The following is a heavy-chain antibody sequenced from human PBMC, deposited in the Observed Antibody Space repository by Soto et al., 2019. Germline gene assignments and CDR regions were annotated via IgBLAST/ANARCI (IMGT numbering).Heavy chain of an antibody. Sequence: SETLSLTCAVYGGSFSGYYWSRIRQPPGKGLEWIGEINHSGSTNYNPSLKSRVTISVDTSKNQFSLKLSSVTAADTAVYYCARSPTPSITIFGVVIPISPFFDYWGQGTLVTVSS. CDR2: INHSGST. V-gene: IGHV4-34*01. J-gene: IGHJ4*02. CDR3: ARSPTPSITIFGVVIPISPFFDY. D-gene: IGHD3-3*01. CDR1: GGSFSGYY.